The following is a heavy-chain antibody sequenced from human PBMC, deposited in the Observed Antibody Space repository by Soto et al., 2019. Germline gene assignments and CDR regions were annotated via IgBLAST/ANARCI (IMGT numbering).Heavy chain of an antibody. V-gene: IGHV1-3*01. CDR1: GYTFSTYT. J-gene: IGHJ3*02. D-gene: IGHD3-3*02. CDR2: INAGSGNT. Sequence: ASVKVSCKAAGYTFSTYTMNWVRQAPVQSLEWMGWINAGSGNTKYSQNFQGRVSITRDTSASTVYMELTGLKSEDTAMYYCARDTETLGPRANDALDIWGQGTMVTVSS. CDR3: ARDTETLGPRANDALDI.